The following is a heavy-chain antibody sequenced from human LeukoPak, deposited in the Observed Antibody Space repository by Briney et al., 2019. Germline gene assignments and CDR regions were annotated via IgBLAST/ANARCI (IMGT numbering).Heavy chain of an antibody. CDR1: GFTFSSYA. CDR3: AKVGQYDYVWGSYDY. Sequence: GGSLRLSCAASGFTFSSYAMSWVRQAPGKGLEWVSAISGSGGSTYYADSVKARFTISRDNSKNTLYLQMNSLRAEDTAVYYCAKVGQYDYVWGSYDYWGQGTLVTVSS. J-gene: IGHJ4*02. D-gene: IGHD3-16*01. V-gene: IGHV3-23*01. CDR2: ISGSGGST.